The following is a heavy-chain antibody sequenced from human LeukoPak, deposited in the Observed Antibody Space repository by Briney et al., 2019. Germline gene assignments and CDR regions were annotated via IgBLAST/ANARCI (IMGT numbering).Heavy chain of an antibody. D-gene: IGHD3-10*01. CDR2: INHSGST. CDR3: ARELVVGIHYYNMDI. CDR1: GGSFSGYY. Sequence: SETLSLTCAVYGGSFSGYYWSWIRQPPGKGLEWIGEINHSGSTNYNPSLKSRVTISVDTSKNQFSLNLTSVTAADTAVYYCARELVVGIHYYNMDIWGRGTPVTVSS. V-gene: IGHV4-34*01. J-gene: IGHJ6*03.